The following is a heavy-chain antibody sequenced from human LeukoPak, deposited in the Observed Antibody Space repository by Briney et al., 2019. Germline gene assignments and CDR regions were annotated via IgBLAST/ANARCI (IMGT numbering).Heavy chain of an antibody. D-gene: IGHD6-13*01. CDR2: IYHSGST. V-gene: IGHV4-38-2*02. Sequence: PSETLSLTCTVSGYSISSGYYWGWIRQPPGKGLEWIGSIYHSGSTYYNPSLKSRVTISVDTSKNQFSLKLSSVTAADTAVYYCARLPYRSPIFDYWGQGTLVTVSS. CDR3: ARLPYRSPIFDY. J-gene: IGHJ4*02. CDR1: GYSISSGYY.